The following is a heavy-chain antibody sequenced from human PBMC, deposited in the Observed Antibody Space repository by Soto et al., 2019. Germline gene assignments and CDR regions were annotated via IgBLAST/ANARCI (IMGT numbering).Heavy chain of an antibody. D-gene: IGHD5-12*01. Sequence: HVQLVQSGAEVKKPGASLKVSCKASGYTFISYGVSWVRQARGQGLEWLGWISPYNGNTNYAQKFQGRITMTTDTSTSTVYMDLRSLRTHDTAVYYCARDQTKWLTDAFDIWGQGTMVVVSS. CDR3: ARDQTKWLTDAFDI. CDR1: GYTFISYG. CDR2: ISPYNGNT. V-gene: IGHV1-18*01. J-gene: IGHJ3*02.